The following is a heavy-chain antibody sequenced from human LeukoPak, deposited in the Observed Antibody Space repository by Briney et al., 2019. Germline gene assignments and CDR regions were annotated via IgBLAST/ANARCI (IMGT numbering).Heavy chain of an antibody. D-gene: IGHD3-3*01. Sequence: SETLSLTCAVYGGSFSGYYWSWIRQPPGKGLEWTGEINHSGSTNYNPSLKSRVTISVDTSKNQFSLKLSSVTAADTAVYYCARLPRYYDFWSGYPYYYYMDVWGKGTTVTVSS. CDR2: INHSGST. V-gene: IGHV4-34*01. CDR3: ARLPRYYDFWSGYPYYYYMDV. CDR1: GGSFSGYY. J-gene: IGHJ6*03.